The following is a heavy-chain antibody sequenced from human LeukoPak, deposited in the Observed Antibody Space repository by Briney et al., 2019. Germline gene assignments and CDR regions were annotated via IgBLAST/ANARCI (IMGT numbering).Heavy chain of an antibody. CDR1: GYTFTSYG. V-gene: IGHV1-18*01. CDR3: ARMADYGDHNWFDP. J-gene: IGHJ5*02. D-gene: IGHD4-17*01. Sequence: ASVKVSCKASGYTFTSYGISWVRQAPGQGLEWMGWTSAYNGNTNYAQKLQGRVTMTTDTSTSTAYMELRSLRSDDTAVYYCARMADYGDHNWFDPWGQGTLVTVSS. CDR2: TSAYNGNT.